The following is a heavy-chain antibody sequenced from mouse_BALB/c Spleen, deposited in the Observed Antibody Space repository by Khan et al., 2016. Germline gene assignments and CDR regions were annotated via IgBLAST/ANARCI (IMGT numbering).Heavy chain of an antibody. V-gene: IGHV3-2*02. D-gene: IGHD1-1*02. CDR2: ISSSGLT. CDR3: ARSGNYFDY. CDR1: GYSITSAYA. J-gene: IGHJ2*01. Sequence: EVQLQESGPGLVKPSQSLSLTYTVTGYSITSAYAWNWFRQFPGNKLEWIGYISSSGLTSFNPSLKSRISITRDTSKNQFFLQLNSVTTEDTATYYCARSGNYFDYWGQGTTLTVSS.